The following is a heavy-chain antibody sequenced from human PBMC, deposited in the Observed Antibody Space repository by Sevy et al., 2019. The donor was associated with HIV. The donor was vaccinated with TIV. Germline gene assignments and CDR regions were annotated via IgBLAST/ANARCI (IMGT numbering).Heavy chain of an antibody. J-gene: IGHJ6*02. CDR1: GYTLSSYG. Sequence: ASVKVSCKASGYTLSSYGISWVRQAPGQGLEWMGWINTYNGNTKYAQKLQGRITMTTDTATSTAYMEVRSPRSDDTAVYYCARDKSVQVIFGVVRYNYGMDVWGQGTTVTVSS. CDR2: INTYNGNT. D-gene: IGHD3-3*01. V-gene: IGHV1-18*01. CDR3: ARDKSVQVIFGVVRYNYGMDV.